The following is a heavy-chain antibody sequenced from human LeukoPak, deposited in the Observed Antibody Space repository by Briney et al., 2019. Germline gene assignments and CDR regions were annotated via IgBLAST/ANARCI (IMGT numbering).Heavy chain of an antibody. CDR2: IYYSGST. V-gene: IGHV4-31*03. CDR3: ATSRDHYYDSSGYIPFDY. CDR1: GGSISSGGYY. Sequence: SETLSLTCTVSGGSISSGGYYWSWIRQHPGKGLEWIGYIYYSGSTHYNPSLKSRVTISVDTSKNQFSLKLSSVTAADTAVYYCATSRDHYYDSSGYIPFDYWGQGTLVTVSS. D-gene: IGHD3-22*01. J-gene: IGHJ4*02.